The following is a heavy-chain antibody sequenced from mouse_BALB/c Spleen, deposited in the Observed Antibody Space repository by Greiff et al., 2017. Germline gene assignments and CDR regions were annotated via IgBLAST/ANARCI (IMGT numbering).Heavy chain of an antibody. CDR3: ARWMGRYFDY. CDR2: INPSTGYT. Sequence: QVQLQQSGAELAKPGASVKMSCKASGYTFTSYWMHWVKQRPGQGLEWIGYINPSTGYTEYNQKFKDKATLTADKSSSTAYMQLSSLTSEDSAVYYCARWMGRYFDYWGQGTTPTVSS. V-gene: IGHV1-7*01. CDR1: GYTFTSYW. J-gene: IGHJ2*01. D-gene: IGHD2-3*01.